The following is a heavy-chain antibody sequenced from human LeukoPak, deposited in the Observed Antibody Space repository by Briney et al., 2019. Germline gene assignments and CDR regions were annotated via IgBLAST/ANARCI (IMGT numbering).Heavy chain of an antibody. Sequence: GRSLRLSCAASGFTFSSYGMHWVRQAPGKGLEWVAVISYDGSNKYYADSVKGRFTISRDNSTNTLYLQMNSLRAEDTAVYYCAKEGYYYDSSGYNYYYGMDVWGQGTTVTVSS. CDR1: GFTFSSYG. CDR2: ISYDGSNK. V-gene: IGHV3-30*18. D-gene: IGHD3-22*01. J-gene: IGHJ6*02. CDR3: AKEGYYYDSSGYNYYYGMDV.